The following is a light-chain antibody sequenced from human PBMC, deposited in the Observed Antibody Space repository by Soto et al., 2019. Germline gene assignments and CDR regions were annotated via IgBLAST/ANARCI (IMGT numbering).Light chain of an antibody. CDR1: QSVSSN. CDR3: QQYNNWPHT. Sequence: EIVMTQSPATLSVSPGERATLSCRASQSVSSNLAWYQQKPGQAPRLLIYGASTRATGIPARFSGSGSGTEITLTISSLQSEDFAVYYCQQYNNWPHTFGQGTKLEI. V-gene: IGKV3-15*01. J-gene: IGKJ2*01. CDR2: GAS.